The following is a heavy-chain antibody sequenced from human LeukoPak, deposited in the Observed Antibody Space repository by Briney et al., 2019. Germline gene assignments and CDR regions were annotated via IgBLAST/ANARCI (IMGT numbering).Heavy chain of an antibody. CDR1: GFTFSSYG. CDR2: ISYDGSNK. D-gene: IGHD6-13*01. V-gene: IGHV3-30*18. J-gene: IGHJ4*02. CDR3: AKGGSGSSWYYFDY. Sequence: GGSLRPSCAASGFTFSSYGMHWVRQAPGKGLEWVAVISYDGSNKYYADSVKGRFTTSRDNSKNTLYLQMNSLRAEDTAVYYCAKGGSGSSWYYFDYWGQGTLVTVSS.